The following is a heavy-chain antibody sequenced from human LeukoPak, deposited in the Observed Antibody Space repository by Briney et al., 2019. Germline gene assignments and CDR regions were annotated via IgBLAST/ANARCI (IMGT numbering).Heavy chain of an antibody. J-gene: IGHJ4*02. CDR1: GFTFSSYS. Sequence: GGSLRLSCAASGFTFSSYSMNWVRQAPGKGLVWVSSISSSSSYIYYADSVKGRFTISRDNAKNSLYLQMNSLRAEDTAVYYCARGVLRWLRPVTDDWGQGTLVTVSS. CDR3: ARGVLRWLRPVTDD. V-gene: IGHV3-21*01. D-gene: IGHD5-12*01. CDR2: ISSSSSYI.